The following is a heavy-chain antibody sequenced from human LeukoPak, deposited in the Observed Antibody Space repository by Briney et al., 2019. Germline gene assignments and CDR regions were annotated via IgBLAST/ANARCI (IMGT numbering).Heavy chain of an antibody. J-gene: IGHJ4*02. V-gene: IGHV4-34*01. Sequence: PSETLSLTCAVYGGSFSGYYWSWIRQPPGKVLEWIGEINHSGSTNYNPSLKSRVTISVDTSKNQFSLKLSSVTAADTAVYYCARGTPDLLRYFDWLLIYFDYWGQGTLVTVSS. CDR3: ARGTPDLLRYFDWLLIYFDY. CDR2: INHSGST. CDR1: GGSFSGYY. D-gene: IGHD3-9*01.